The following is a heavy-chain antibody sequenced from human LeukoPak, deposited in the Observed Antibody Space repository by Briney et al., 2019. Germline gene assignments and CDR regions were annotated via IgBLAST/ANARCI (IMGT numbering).Heavy chain of an antibody. CDR2: ISSSSSYI. J-gene: IGHJ6*03. CDR3: ARAARRVYYYYYMDV. V-gene: IGHV3-21*01. D-gene: IGHD6-6*01. CDR1: GFTFSSYS. Sequence: PGGSLRLSCAASGFTFSSYSMNWVRQAPGKGLEWVSSISSSSSYIYYADSVKGRFTISRDNAKNSLYLQMNSLRAEDTAVYYCARAARRVYYYYYMDVWGKGTTVTASS.